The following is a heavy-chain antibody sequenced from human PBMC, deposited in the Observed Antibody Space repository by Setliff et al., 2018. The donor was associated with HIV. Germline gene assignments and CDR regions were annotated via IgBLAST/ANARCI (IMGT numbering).Heavy chain of an antibody. J-gene: IGHJ5*02. CDR2: ISSSSDTI. CDR1: GFTFGDYW. V-gene: IGHV3-48*01. CDR3: ARGVVVAAHNWFDP. D-gene: IGHD2-15*01. Sequence: GGSLRLSCVGSGFTFGDYWVTWVRQAPGKGLEWVSYISSSSDTIYYADSVKGRFTISRDNAKNSLYLQMNSLRAEDTAIYYCARGVVVAAHNWFDPWGQGTLVTVSS.